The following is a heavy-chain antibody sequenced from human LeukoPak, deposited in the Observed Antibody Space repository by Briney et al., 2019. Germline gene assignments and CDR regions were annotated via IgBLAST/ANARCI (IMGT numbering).Heavy chain of an antibody. CDR1: GFTFSSYS. V-gene: IGHV3-21*01. CDR3: ARGGINYDFWSGRSGC. D-gene: IGHD3-3*01. Sequence: GGSLRLSCAASGFTFSSYSMNWVRQAPGKGLEWVSSISSSSSYIYYADSVKGRFTISRDNAKNSLYLQMNSLRAEDTAVYYCARGGINYDFWSGRSGCWGQGTLVTVSS. J-gene: IGHJ4*02. CDR2: ISSSSSYI.